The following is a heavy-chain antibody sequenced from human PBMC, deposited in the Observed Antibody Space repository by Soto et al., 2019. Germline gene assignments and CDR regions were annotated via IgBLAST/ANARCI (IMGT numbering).Heavy chain of an antibody. Sequence: SETLSLTCTVSGGSISSSSYYWGWIRQHPGKGLEWIGSIYYSGSTYYNPSLKSRVTISVDTSKNQFSLKLSSVTAADTAIYYCARDRDYGDYYYWGPGTLVTVSS. CDR2: IYYSGST. CDR1: GGSISSSSYY. V-gene: IGHV4-39*02. D-gene: IGHD4-17*01. J-gene: IGHJ4*02. CDR3: ARDRDYGDYYY.